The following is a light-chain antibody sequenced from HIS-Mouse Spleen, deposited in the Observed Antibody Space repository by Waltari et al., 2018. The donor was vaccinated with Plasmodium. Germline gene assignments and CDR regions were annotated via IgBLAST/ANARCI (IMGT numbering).Light chain of an antibody. Sequence: QSALTQPPSASGSPGQSVTISCTGTSSDVGGYNYVSWYQQHPGKAPKLMFYEVSKRPSGVPDRVSGSKSGNTASLTVSGLQAEDEADYYCSSYAGSNNVVFGGGTKLTVL. V-gene: IGLV2-8*01. CDR3: SSYAGSNNVV. CDR2: EVS. J-gene: IGLJ2*01. CDR1: SSDVGGYNY.